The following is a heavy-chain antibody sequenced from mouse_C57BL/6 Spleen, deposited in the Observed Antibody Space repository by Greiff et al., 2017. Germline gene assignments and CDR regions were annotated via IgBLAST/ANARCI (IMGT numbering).Heavy chain of an antibody. Sequence: QVQLQQSGAELVKPGASVKMSCKASGYTFTSYWITWVKQRPGQGLEWIGDIYPDSGSTNYNEKFKSKATLTVDTSSSTAYMQLSSLTSEDSAVYYCARSDGNYFYYFDYWGQGTTLTVSS. CDR2: IYPDSGST. D-gene: IGHD2-1*01. CDR1: GYTFTSYW. CDR3: ARSDGNYFYYFDY. J-gene: IGHJ2*01. V-gene: IGHV1-55*01.